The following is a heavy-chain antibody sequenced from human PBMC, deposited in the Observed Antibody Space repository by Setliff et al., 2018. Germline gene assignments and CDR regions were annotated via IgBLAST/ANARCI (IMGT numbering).Heavy chain of an antibody. CDR1: GYSFTSYW. Sequence: PGESLKISCKGSGYSFTSYWIGWVRQMPGKGLEWMGIIYPGDSDTRYSPSFQGQVTISADKSTSTAYLQWSSLKASDTAMYYCARQAVAGNDAFDIWGQGTMVTVSS. CDR2: IYPGDSDT. J-gene: IGHJ3*02. D-gene: IGHD6-19*01. V-gene: IGHV5-51*01. CDR3: ARQAVAGNDAFDI.